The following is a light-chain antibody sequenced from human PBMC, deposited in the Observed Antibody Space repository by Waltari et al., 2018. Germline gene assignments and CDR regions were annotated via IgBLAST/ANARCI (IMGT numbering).Light chain of an antibody. V-gene: IGKV3-11*01. CDR1: QSVSSY. J-gene: IGKJ1*01. CDR2: DAS. Sequence: EIVLTQSPATLSLSPGERATLTCRASQSVSSYLAWYQQKPGQAPRLLIYDASNRATGIPARFRGSGPRTDFTLTISSPRPEDFAVDYCQQRSNGAWTFGQGTKLEIK. CDR3: QQRSNGAWT.